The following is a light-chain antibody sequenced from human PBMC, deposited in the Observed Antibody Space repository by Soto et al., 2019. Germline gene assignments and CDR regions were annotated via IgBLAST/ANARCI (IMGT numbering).Light chain of an antibody. Sequence: EIVLTQSPATLSLSPGERATLSCRASQSVSSYLAWYQQNHGKAPRLLIYDASNRATGIPARFSGSGSGTDFTLTISSLEPEDFAVYYCQQRSNWPPLTFGGGTKVEIK. CDR3: QQRSNWPPLT. CDR1: QSVSSY. J-gene: IGKJ4*01. V-gene: IGKV3-11*01. CDR2: DAS.